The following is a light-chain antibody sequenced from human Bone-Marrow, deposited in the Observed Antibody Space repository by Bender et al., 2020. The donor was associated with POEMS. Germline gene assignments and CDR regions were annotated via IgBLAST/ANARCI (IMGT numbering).Light chain of an antibody. J-gene: IGLJ1*01. V-gene: IGLV2-18*02. CDR3: CSYTQSSTYV. CDR2: EVN. CDR1: SRDVGGYNR. Sequence: QSALTQPASVSGSPGQSITISCTGTSRDVGGYNRVSWYQQPPGTAPKLMIYEVNNRPSGVPDRFSGSKSGITASLAITGLQAEDEGDYYCCSYTQSSTYVFGTGTKVTVL.